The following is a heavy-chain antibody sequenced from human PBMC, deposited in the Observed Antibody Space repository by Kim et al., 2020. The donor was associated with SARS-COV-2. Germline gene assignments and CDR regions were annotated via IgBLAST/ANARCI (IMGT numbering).Heavy chain of an antibody. CDR1: GGSISSGGYY. J-gene: IGHJ4*02. Sequence: SETLSLTCTVSGGSISSGGYYWSWIRQHPGKGLEWIGYIYYSGSTYYNPSLKSRVTISVDTSKNQFSLKLSSVTAADTAVYYCARALSDIVATIWFDYWGQGTLVTVSS. D-gene: IGHD5-12*01. CDR2: IYYSGST. CDR3: ARALSDIVATIWFDY. V-gene: IGHV4-31*03.